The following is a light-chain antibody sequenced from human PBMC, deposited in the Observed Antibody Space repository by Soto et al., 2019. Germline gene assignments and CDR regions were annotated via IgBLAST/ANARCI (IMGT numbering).Light chain of an antibody. V-gene: IGLV2-14*03. CDR3: CSYTRSSTHV. J-gene: IGLJ1*01. Sequence: QSALTQPASVSGSPGQSITISCTGTSSDVGGYNFVSWYQQHPGKVPKLMIFDVNRHPSGVSDRFSGSKSGNTASLTISGLQAEDEGDYYCCSYTRSSTHVFGSGTKLTVL. CDR1: SSDVGGYNF. CDR2: DVN.